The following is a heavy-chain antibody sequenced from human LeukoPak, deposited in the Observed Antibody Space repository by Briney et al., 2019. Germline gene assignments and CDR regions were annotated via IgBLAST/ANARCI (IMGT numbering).Heavy chain of an antibody. V-gene: IGHV4-38-2*01. CDR1: GFSISSDKY. J-gene: IGHJ6*03. D-gene: IGHD3-10*01. Sequence: SETLSLTCAVSGFSISSDKYWGWIRQPPGKGLEWIGSIYHTGSTYYNPSLKSRVTISVDTSKNQFALKLNSVTAADTAVYYCARLSYYYYYMDVWGRGTTVIISS. CDR3: ARLSYYYYYMDV. CDR2: IYHTGST.